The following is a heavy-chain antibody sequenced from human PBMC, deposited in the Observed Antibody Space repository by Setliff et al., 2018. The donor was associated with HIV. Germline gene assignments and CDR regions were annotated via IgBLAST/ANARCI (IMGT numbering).Heavy chain of an antibody. Sequence: ASVKVSCKASGYTFTGYYMHWVRQAPGQGLEWMGWINPNSGGTNYAQKFQGWVTMTRDTSISTAYMELSRLRSNDTAVYYCARESFGSYYGSGSYNSPSPYYYYGMDVWGQGTTVTVSS. CDR3: ARESFGSYYGSGSYNSPSPYYYYGMDV. D-gene: IGHD3-10*01. J-gene: IGHJ6*02. CDR2: INPNSGGT. V-gene: IGHV1-2*04. CDR1: GYTFTGYY.